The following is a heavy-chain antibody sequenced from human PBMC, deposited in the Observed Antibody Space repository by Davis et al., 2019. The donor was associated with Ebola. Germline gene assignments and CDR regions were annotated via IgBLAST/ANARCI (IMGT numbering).Heavy chain of an antibody. D-gene: IGHD2-15*01. Sequence: GGSLRLSCAASGFTVSSNYMSWVRQAPGKGLEWVSVIYSGGSTYYEDSVKGRFTISRDNSKNTLYLQMNSLRAEDTAVYYCAIGGSSNYYYGMDVWGKGTTVTVSS. CDR2: IYSGGST. CDR1: GFTVSSNY. CDR3: AIGGSSNYYYGMDV. J-gene: IGHJ6*04. V-gene: IGHV3-53*01.